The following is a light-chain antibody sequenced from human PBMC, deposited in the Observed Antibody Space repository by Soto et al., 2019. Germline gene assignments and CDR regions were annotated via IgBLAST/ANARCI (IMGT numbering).Light chain of an antibody. Sequence: EILLTQSPSTLSLSPGERATLSCRASQSVSTFLAWFQQKPGQPPRLLIYSASRGATGFPARLSGSGSGTDFTLTISSLEPEDFAVYYCQQYNNWWTFGQGTKVDIK. V-gene: IGKV3-11*01. CDR1: QSVSTF. CDR3: QQYNNWWT. CDR2: SAS. J-gene: IGKJ1*01.